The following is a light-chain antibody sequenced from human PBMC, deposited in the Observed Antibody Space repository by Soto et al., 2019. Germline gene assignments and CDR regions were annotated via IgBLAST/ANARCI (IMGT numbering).Light chain of an antibody. CDR3: QQTYSSPIT. V-gene: IGKV1-5*03. J-gene: IGKJ5*01. CDR2: KAS. Sequence: DIQMTHSPSTLSASVGDRVTITCRASQSISSLLAWFQQKPGKAPEILIYKASSLESGVPSRFSGSGSGTEFTLTISNLQPEDFAGYYCQQTYSSPITFGQGTRLEIK. CDR1: QSISSL.